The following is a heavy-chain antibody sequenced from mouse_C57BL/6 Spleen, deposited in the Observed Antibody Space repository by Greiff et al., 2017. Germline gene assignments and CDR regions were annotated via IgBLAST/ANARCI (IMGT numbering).Heavy chain of an antibody. V-gene: IGHV10-3*01. D-gene: IGHD2-1*01. Sequence: EVHLVESGGGLVQPKGSLKLSCAASGFTFNTYAMHWVRQAPGKGLEWVARIRSKSSNYATYYADSVKDRFTISRDDSQSMLYLQMNNLKTEDTAMYYCVRGGNYVYYYAMDYWGQGTSVTVSS. J-gene: IGHJ4*01. CDR2: IRSKSSNYAT. CDR3: VRGGNYVYYYAMDY. CDR1: GFTFNTYA.